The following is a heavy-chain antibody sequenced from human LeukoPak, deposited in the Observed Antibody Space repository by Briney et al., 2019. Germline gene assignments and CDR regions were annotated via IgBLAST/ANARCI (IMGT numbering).Heavy chain of an antibody. D-gene: IGHD1-26*01. CDR1: GFTFSSYA. Sequence: GGSLRLSCAASGFTFSSYAMSWVRQAPGMGLEWVSSIGSSGDITYYAESVKGRFTISRDNSKNTLYLLMNSLRAEDTAVYYCAKDRPSGSYYDGAFDIWGQGTMVTVSS. CDR3: AKDRPSGSYYDGAFDI. J-gene: IGHJ3*02. CDR2: IGSSGDIT. V-gene: IGHV3-23*01.